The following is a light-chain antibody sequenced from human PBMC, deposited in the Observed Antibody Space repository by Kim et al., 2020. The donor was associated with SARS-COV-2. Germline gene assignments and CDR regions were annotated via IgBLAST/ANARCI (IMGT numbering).Light chain of an antibody. CDR3: QQSNTYPLT. J-gene: IGKJ4*01. Sequence: IQLTQSPSSLSASVGDRVTVTCRASQGIRSYLAWYQQRPGKAPKLLMYSASTLQSGVPSRFSGSGSGTDFTLTISSLQPEDCATYYCQQSNTYPLTFGEGTKVDIK. CDR2: SAS. V-gene: IGKV1-9*01. CDR1: QGIRSY.